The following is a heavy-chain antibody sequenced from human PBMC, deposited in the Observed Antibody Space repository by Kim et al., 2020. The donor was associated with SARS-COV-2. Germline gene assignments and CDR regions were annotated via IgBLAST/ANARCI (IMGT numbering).Heavy chain of an antibody. CDR1: GFTFSDYY. V-gene: IGHV3-11*06. J-gene: IGHJ4*02. CDR2: ISSSSSYT. CDR3: ASFIPIPRLREKYSSSPKDY. Sequence: GGSLRLSCAASGFTFSDYYMSWIRQAPGKGLEWVSYISSSSSYTNYADSVKGRFTISRDNAKNSLYLQMNSLRAEDTAVYYCASFIPIPRLREKYSSSPKDYWGQGTLVTVSS. D-gene: IGHD6-6*01.